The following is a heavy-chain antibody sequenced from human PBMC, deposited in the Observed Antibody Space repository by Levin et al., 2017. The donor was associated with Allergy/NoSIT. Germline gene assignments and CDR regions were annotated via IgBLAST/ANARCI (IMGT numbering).Heavy chain of an antibody. CDR3: ARDGVDIVTTINYSYYYYMDV. J-gene: IGHJ6*03. CDR1: GFTFSSHW. CDR2: INSDGIAT. Sequence: GGSLRLSCVVSGFTFSSHWMHWVRQAPGKGLVWLSRINSDGIATNYADSVKGRFTISRDNAKNTLYLQMNSLRAEDTAVYYCARDGVDIVTTINYSYYYYMDVWGKGTTVTVSS. V-gene: IGHV3-74*01. D-gene: IGHD5-12*01.